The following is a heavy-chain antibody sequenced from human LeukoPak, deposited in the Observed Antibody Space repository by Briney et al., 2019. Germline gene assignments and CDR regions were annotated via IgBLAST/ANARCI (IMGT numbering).Heavy chain of an antibody. CDR3: AREGFDV. Sequence: ASVKVSCKASGYTFTSYDINWVRQATGQGLEWKAYMNPNSGNTGYAQTFQGRVTITWNTSINTAYMELSSLRSDDTALYYCAREGFDVWGQGTVVTVSS. CDR2: MNPNSGNT. J-gene: IGHJ3*01. CDR1: GYTFTSYD. V-gene: IGHV1-8*03.